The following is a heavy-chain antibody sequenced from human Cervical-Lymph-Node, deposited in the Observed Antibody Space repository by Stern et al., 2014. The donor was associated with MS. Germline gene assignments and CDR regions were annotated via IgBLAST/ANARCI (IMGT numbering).Heavy chain of an antibody. CDR1: GYRFTSDD. Sequence: VQLLESGAEVKKVGASVKVSCKTSGYRFTSDDINWVRQASGQGLEWMGWMNPDSGDTGYAQKFQGRLTITRDTSISTAYMELTTLRVEDTAVYYCTKAWDSWGQGTLVTVSS. V-gene: IGHV1-8*01. CDR2: MNPDSGDT. J-gene: IGHJ4*02. CDR3: TKAWDS.